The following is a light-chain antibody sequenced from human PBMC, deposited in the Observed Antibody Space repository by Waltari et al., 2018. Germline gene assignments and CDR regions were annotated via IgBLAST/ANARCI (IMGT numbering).Light chain of an antibody. J-gene: IGKJ2*01. CDR3: HQRTNWPLYT. V-gene: IGKV3-11*01. CDR2: GAS. CDR1: QSVSSY. Sequence: EIVLTQSPATLSLSPGERATLSCMASQSVSSYLAWYQQKPGLAPRLLIYGASNRATGIPDRFSGSGSGTDCTLTISSLEPEDFAVYYCHQRTNWPLYTFGQGTKLE.